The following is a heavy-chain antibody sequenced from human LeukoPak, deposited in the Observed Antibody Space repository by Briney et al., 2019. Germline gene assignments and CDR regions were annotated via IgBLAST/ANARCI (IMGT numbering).Heavy chain of an antibody. CDR1: GFTFSNYA. Sequence: PGGSLRLSCEASGFTFSNYAMSWVRQAPGKGLEWVSVIYSGGSTYYADSVKGRFTISRHNSKNTLYLQMNSLRAEDTAVYYCARVDSSGYYKHYGMDVWGQGTTVTVSS. J-gene: IGHJ6*02. V-gene: IGHV3-53*04. D-gene: IGHD3-22*01. CDR2: IYSGGST. CDR3: ARVDSSGYYKHYGMDV.